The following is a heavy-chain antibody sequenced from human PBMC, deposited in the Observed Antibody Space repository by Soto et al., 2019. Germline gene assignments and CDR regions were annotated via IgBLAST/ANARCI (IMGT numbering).Heavy chain of an antibody. CDR2: ISYDGTKT. CDR3: AKDRGPRRQWLIDPSDY. V-gene: IGHV3-30*18. J-gene: IGHJ4*02. D-gene: IGHD6-19*01. Sequence: QVQLVESGGGVVQPGRYLRVSCAASGFTFIIYAMHWVRQAPGTGLEWVAVISYDGTKTYYADSVKGRFTISRDNSKNTVYLQMNSLRDEDTAVYYCAKDRGPRRQWLIDPSDYWGQGTLVTVSP. CDR1: GFTFIIYA.